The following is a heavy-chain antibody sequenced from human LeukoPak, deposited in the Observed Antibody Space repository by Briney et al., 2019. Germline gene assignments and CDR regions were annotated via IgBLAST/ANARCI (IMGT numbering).Heavy chain of an antibody. CDR2: MNHSGIT. CDR1: GGSFSGYY. V-gene: IGHV4-34*01. CDR3: ARGVGGTGY. J-gene: IGHJ4*02. D-gene: IGHD4-23*01. Sequence: SETLSLTCAVYGGSFSGYYWSWIRQPPGKGLEWIGEMNHSGITKYHPSLERRVTISLDTSKIQFSLKLSSVTAADTAVYYCARGVGGTGYWGQGTLVTVSS.